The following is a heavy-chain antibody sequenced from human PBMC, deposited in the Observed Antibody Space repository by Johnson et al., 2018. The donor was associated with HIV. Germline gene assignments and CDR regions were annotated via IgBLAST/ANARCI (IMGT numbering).Heavy chain of an antibody. V-gene: IGHV3-7*03. J-gene: IGHJ3*02. CDR2: IKQDGSEK. CDR1: GFTFSSYT. Sequence: VQLVESGGGVVQPGRSLRLSCAASGFTFSSYTMHWVRQAPGKGLEWVANIKQDGSEKTYVDSVKGRFTISRDNAKKSLYLQMNSLRAEDTAVYYCASPYSYGLDDAFDIWGQGTMVTVSS. CDR3: ASPYSYGLDDAFDI. D-gene: IGHD5-18*01.